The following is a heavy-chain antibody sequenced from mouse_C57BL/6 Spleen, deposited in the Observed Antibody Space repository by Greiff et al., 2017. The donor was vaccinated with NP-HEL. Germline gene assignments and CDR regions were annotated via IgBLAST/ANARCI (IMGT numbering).Heavy chain of an antibody. CDR3: ARGSNYVGAWFAY. D-gene: IGHD2-5*01. CDR2: INPGSGGT. V-gene: IGHV1-54*01. J-gene: IGHJ3*01. Sequence: VQLQQSGAELVRPGTSVKVSCKASGYAFTNYLIEWVKQRPGQGLEWIGVINPGSGGTNYNEKFKGKATLTADKSSSTAYMQLSSLTSEDSAVYFRARGSNYVGAWFAYWGQGTLVTVSA. CDR1: GYAFTNYL.